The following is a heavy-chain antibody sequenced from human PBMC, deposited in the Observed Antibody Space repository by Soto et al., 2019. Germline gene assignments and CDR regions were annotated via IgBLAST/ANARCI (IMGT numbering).Heavy chain of an antibody. J-gene: IGHJ4*02. V-gene: IGHV3-23*01. Sequence: HPGGSLRLSCAASGFTFSSYAMSWVRQGPGKGLERVAVVSIGGSTHYADSVRGRFTTSRDNSKNTLSLQMNSLTAEDTAVYFCAKRRGAGGHFDYWGQGALVTVSS. D-gene: IGHD2-15*01. CDR2: VSIGGST. CDR1: GFTFSSYA. CDR3: AKRRGAGGHFDY.